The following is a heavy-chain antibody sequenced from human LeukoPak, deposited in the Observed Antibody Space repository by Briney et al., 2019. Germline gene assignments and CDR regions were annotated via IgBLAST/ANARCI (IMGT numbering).Heavy chain of an antibody. Sequence: PGGSLRLSCAASGFTFSSYAMSWVRQAPEKGLERVSTISGSGGSTYYADSVKGRFTISRDNSKNTLYLQMNSLRAEDTAVYYCAKGSGDSSAWFQLFDYWGQGTLVTVSS. CDR1: GFTFSSYA. D-gene: IGHD6-19*01. CDR3: AKGSGDSSAWFQLFDY. CDR2: ISGSGGST. J-gene: IGHJ4*02. V-gene: IGHV3-23*01.